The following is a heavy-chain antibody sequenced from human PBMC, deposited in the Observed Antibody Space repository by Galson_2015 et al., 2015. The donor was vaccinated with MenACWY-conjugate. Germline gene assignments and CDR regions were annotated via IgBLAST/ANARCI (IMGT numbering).Heavy chain of an antibody. D-gene: IGHD1-26*01. J-gene: IGHJ4*02. CDR1: GFTFSSCA. CDR3: ARGLGTGSFSELDS. CDR2: ITGSDGRT. V-gene: IGHV3-23*01. Sequence: SLRLSCAASGFTFSSCAMSWVRQAPGKGLEWVSGITGSDGRTFYAASVKGRFTISRDNSKNTVYLQMNSLSAEDTAVNFCARGLGTGSFSELDSWGQGILVTVSS.